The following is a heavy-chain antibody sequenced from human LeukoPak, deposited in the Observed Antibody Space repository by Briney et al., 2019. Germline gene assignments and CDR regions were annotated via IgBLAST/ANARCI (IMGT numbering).Heavy chain of an antibody. CDR2: INHSGST. CDR3: AKSNGYGLIDI. D-gene: IGHD3-22*01. CDR1: GGSFSGYY. V-gene: IGHV4-34*01. J-gene: IGHJ3*02. Sequence: TSETLSLTCAVYGGSFSGYYWSWIRQPPGKGLEWIGEINHSGSTNYNPSLKSRVTISLDTSRNQFSLKLNSVTAADTAVYYCAKSNGYGLIDIWGQGTMVTVSS.